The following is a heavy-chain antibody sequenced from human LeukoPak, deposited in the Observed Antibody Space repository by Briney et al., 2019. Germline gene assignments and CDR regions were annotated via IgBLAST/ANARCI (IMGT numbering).Heavy chain of an antibody. V-gene: IGHV1-2*02. J-gene: IGHJ5*02. Sequence: ASVKVSCKASRYTFTGYYIHRVRQAPRQGPEEMGWINPDNGGTNYAQKSQGRVTMTRDTSINTAYMEVSRLKSDDTAVYYCARESPDIVVVVTAALRRSWFDPWGQGTLVTVSS. CDR3: ARESPDIVVVVTAALRRSWFDP. CDR2: INPDNGGT. CDR1: RYTFTGYY. D-gene: IGHD2-15*01.